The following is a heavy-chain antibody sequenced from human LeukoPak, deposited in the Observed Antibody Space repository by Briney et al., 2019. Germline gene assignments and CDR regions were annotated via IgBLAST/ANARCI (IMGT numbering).Heavy chain of an antibody. CDR3: AKDYYDSSGYYFDY. D-gene: IGHD3-22*01. CDR1: GFTFDDYA. V-gene: IGHV3-9*01. CDR2: ISWNSGSI. Sequence: GGSLRLSCAASGFTFDDYAMHWVRQAPGKGLEWVSGISWNSGSIGYADSVKGRFTISRDNAKNSLYLQMNSLRAEDTALYYCAKDYYDSSGYYFDYWGQGTLVTVSS. J-gene: IGHJ4*02.